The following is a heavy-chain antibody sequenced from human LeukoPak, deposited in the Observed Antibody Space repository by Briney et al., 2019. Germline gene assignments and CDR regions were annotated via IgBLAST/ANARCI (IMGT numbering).Heavy chain of an antibody. J-gene: IGHJ4*02. V-gene: IGHV3-23*01. CDR3: SKGLAPTGTTHTAAGY. Sequence: GGSLRLSCTVSGFTFITYAMSWVRQAPGKGLEWVSCISTSGGNTNYADSAKGRFTISRDNSKNTLYLQMNSLRAEDSGVYYCSKGLAPTGTTHTAAGYWGQGTLVTVSS. CDR2: ISTSGGNT. D-gene: IGHD1-1*01. CDR1: GFTFITYA.